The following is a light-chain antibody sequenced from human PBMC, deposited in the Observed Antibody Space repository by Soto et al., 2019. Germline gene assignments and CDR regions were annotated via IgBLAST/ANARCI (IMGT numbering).Light chain of an antibody. CDR1: QSVSSSF. J-gene: IGKJ1*01. Sequence: EIGLTQSPGTLSLSPGERATLSCRASQSVSSSFLAWYQQKPVQAPRLLIYGASIRATGIPDRFSGSGSATDFSLTISRVEPEDFAVYYCQQYGSSPWTFGQGTKVEIK. V-gene: IGKV3-20*01. CDR2: GAS. CDR3: QQYGSSPWT.